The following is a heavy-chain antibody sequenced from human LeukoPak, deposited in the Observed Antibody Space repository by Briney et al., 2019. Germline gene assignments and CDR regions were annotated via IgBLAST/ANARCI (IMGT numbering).Heavy chain of an antibody. J-gene: IGHJ5*02. Sequence: GGSLRLSCAASGFTFSSYWMSWVRQAPGKGLEWVANIKQDGSEKYYADSVKGRFTISRDNAKNSLYLQMNSLRAEDTAVYYCARDKSITGTPNWFDPWGQGTLVTVSS. CDR3: ARDKSITGTPNWFDP. CDR1: GFTFSSYW. D-gene: IGHD1-7*01. CDR2: IKQDGSEK. V-gene: IGHV3-7*01.